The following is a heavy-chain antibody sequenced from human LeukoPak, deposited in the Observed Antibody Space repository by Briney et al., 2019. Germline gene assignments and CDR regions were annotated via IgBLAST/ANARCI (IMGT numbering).Heavy chain of an antibody. CDR3: AVKAGVYY. J-gene: IGHJ4*02. V-gene: IGHV3-9*01. D-gene: IGHD2-8*01. CDR1: GFTFDDYA. Sequence: GGSLRLSCAASGFTFDDYAMHWVRQAPGKGLEWVSGISWNSGSIGYADSVEGRFTISRDNAKNSLYLQMNSLRAEDTALYYCAVKAGVYYWGQGTLVTVSS. CDR2: ISWNSGSI.